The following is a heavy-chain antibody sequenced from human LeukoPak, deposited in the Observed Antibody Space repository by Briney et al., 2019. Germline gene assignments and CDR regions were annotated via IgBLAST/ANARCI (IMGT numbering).Heavy chain of an antibody. CDR1: GFTFSSYE. V-gene: IGHV3-48*03. J-gene: IGHJ4*02. CDR3: ATPPRHYYDSSGYFRYFDY. Sequence: PGGSLRLSCAASGFTFSSYEMNWVRQAPGKGLEWVSYISSSGSTIYYADSVKGRFTISRDNAENSLYLQMNSLRAEDTAVYYCATPPRHYYDSSGYFRYFDYWGQGTLVTVSS. D-gene: IGHD3-22*01. CDR2: ISSSGSTI.